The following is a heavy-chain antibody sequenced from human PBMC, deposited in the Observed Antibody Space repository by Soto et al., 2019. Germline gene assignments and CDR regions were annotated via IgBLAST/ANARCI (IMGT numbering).Heavy chain of an antibody. D-gene: IGHD3-16*01. CDR1: GFTFSSYA. CDR2: ISGSAGST. J-gene: IGHJ4*02. Sequence: GGSLRLSCAASGFTFSSYAMSWVRQAPGKGLEWVSAISGSAGSTYYADSVKGRFTISRDNSKNTLYLQMNSLRAEDTAVFYCTKDLWPYLPAGGEFDAWGQGTLVTVSS. CDR3: TKDLWPYLPAGGEFDA. V-gene: IGHV3-23*01.